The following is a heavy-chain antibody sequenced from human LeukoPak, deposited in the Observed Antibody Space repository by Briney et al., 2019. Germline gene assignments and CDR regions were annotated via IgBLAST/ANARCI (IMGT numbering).Heavy chain of an antibody. J-gene: IGHJ6*02. CDR2: ISSSGSTI. CDR1: GFTFSDYY. V-gene: IGHV3-11*01. D-gene: IGHD3-22*01. CDR3: ARDSDYYDSSGHLGYGMDV. Sequence: GGSLRLSCAASGFTFSDYYMSWIRQAPGKGLEWVSYISSSGSTIYYADSVKGRFTISRDNAKNSLYLQMNSLRAEDTAVYYCARDSDYYDSSGHLGYGMDVWGQGTTVTVSS.